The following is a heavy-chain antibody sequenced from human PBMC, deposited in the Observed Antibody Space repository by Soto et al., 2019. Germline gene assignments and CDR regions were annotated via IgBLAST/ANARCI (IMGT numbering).Heavy chain of an antibody. D-gene: IGHD3-3*01. J-gene: IGHJ4*02. CDR1: GFTISSYA. CDR3: AKASTIFGVAPIDY. V-gene: IGHV3-23*01. Sequence: GGSLRLSCAASGFTISSYAMIWVRQAPGKGLEWVSAISGSGGSTYYADSVKGRFTISRDNSKNTLYLQMNSLRAEDTAVYYCAKASTIFGVAPIDYWGQGTLVTVSS. CDR2: ISGSGGST.